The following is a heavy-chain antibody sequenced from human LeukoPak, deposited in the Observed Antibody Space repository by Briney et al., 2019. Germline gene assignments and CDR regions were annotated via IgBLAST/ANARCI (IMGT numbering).Heavy chain of an antibody. CDR2: INPNSGGT. CDR1: GYTFTGYY. CDR3: ARGDPYDYGVFDAFDI. J-gene: IGHJ3*02. D-gene: IGHD4-17*01. Sequence: ASVKVSCKASGYTFTGYYMHWVRQAPGQGLEWMGWINPNSGGTNYAQKFQGRVTMTRDTSISTAYMELSRLRSDDTAVYYCARGDPYDYGVFDAFDIWGQGTMVTVSS. V-gene: IGHV1-2*02.